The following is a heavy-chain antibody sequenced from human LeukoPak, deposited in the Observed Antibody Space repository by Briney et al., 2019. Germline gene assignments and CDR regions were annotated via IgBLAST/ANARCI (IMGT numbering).Heavy chain of an antibody. V-gene: IGHV3-30*02. J-gene: IGHJ4*02. CDR1: GFTFSSYG. D-gene: IGHD3-3*01. CDR3: VRGQVVIMTLRTFDY. Sequence: GGSLRLSCAASGFTFSSYGMHWVRQAPGKGLEWVAFIRYDGSNKYYADSVKGRFSISRDNSKNTLYLQMNSLRAEDTAVYYCVRGQVVIMTLRTFDYWGQGTLVTVSS. CDR2: IRYDGSNK.